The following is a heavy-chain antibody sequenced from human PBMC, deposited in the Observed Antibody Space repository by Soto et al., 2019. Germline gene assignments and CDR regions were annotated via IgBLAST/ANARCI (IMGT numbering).Heavy chain of an antibody. CDR2: ITAYNGNT. J-gene: IGHJ2*01. CDR1: GFSFSTYG. D-gene: IGHD5-18*01. Sequence: QLQLVQSGAEVKNPGASVRVSCKASGFSFSTYGITWVRQAPGQGLEWMGWITAYNGNTHYAQNLQGRVTMTTDTSTSTAYMELWRLSSDDTAVYYCARGNSYGSYWYFDLWGRGNLVTVSS. V-gene: IGHV1-18*04. CDR3: ARGNSYGSYWYFDL.